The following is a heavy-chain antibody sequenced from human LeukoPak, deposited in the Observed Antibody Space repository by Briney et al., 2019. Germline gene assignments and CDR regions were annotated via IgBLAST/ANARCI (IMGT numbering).Heavy chain of an antibody. CDR3: AKGGQEASAGVSWFDP. Sequence: SETLSLTCTVSGGSISNYYWYWMRQPPGKGLEWIGHTYYSGNANYNPSLKSRVTISVDTSKNQFSLNLSSVTAADTAVYYCAKGGQEASAGVSWFDPWSQRTLVTVYS. CDR1: GGSISNYY. D-gene: IGHD3-16*01. V-gene: IGHV4-59*01. CDR2: TYYSGNA. J-gene: IGHJ5*02.